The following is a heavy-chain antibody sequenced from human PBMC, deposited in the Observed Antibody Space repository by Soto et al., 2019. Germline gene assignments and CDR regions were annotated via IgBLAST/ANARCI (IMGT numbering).Heavy chain of an antibody. V-gene: IGHV4-59*01. D-gene: IGHD3-22*01. CDR3: ARGYYDTSGQSNTFDI. Sequence: QVQLQESGPGLVKPSETLSLTCTVSGASISSSYWSWIRQSPGKGLEWIGYVYYSGSTNYNPSLKRRVTIPVDTSKNQFSLKLSSVTAADTAVYYCARGYYDTSGQSNTFDIWGQGTMVTVSS. CDR2: VYYSGST. CDR1: GASISSSY. J-gene: IGHJ3*02.